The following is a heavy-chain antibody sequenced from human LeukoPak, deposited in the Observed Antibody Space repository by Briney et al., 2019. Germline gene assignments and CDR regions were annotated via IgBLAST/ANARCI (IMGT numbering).Heavy chain of an antibody. CDR3: ARGGYYGSGNDFRFDP. Sequence: SETLSLTCTVSGGSISSSPYYWGWLRQPPGKGLVWIGTIYYSGSTYYNPSLKSRVTISVDTSKNQFSLKLNSVTAADTAVYYCARGGYYGSGNDFRFDPWGQGTLVTVSS. CDR2: IYYSGST. J-gene: IGHJ5*02. D-gene: IGHD3-10*01. CDR1: GGSISSSPYY. V-gene: IGHV4-39*07.